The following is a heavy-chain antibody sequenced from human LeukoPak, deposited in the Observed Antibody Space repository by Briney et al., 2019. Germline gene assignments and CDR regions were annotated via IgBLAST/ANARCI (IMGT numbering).Heavy chain of an antibody. Sequence: GGSLRLSCGASGXTFSSYTMIWVRQAPGKGLEGVAVISYDGGGKFSADSVKGRFTISRDNSKNTLYLQMSSLRAEDTAVYYCAKEGTAMVGSYFDYWGQGALVTVSS. CDR2: ISYDGGGK. J-gene: IGHJ4*02. D-gene: IGHD5-18*01. CDR3: AKEGTAMVGSYFDY. CDR1: GXTFSSYT. V-gene: IGHV3-30*18.